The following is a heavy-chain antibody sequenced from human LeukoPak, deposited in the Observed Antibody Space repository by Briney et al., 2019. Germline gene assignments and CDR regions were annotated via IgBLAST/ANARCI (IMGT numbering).Heavy chain of an antibody. CDR3: ARRAGAYSHPYDY. D-gene: IGHD4/OR15-4a*01. CDR2: IYSDNT. CDR1: GFTVSSNS. Sequence: GGSLRLSCTVSGFTVSSNSMSWVRQAPGKGLEWVSFIYSDNTHYSDSVKGRFTISRDNSKNTLYIQMKSLRAEDTAVYYCARRAGAYSHPYDYWGQGTLVTVSS. J-gene: IGHJ4*02. V-gene: IGHV3-53*01.